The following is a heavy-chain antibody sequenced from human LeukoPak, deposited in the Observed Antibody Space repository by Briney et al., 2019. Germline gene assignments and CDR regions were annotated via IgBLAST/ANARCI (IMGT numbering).Heavy chain of an antibody. Sequence: GGSLRLSCAASGFTFSTFVMNWVRQAPGKGLEWVSVVYTGGSTYYADSVKGRFTISRDNSKNTLYLQMNSLRAEDTAMYYCARGFLPYCGGDCFSYYLDYWGQGTLVTVSS. CDR3: ARGFLPYCGGDCFSYYLDY. V-gene: IGHV3-53*01. D-gene: IGHD2-21*02. CDR2: VYTGGST. CDR1: GFTFSTFV. J-gene: IGHJ4*02.